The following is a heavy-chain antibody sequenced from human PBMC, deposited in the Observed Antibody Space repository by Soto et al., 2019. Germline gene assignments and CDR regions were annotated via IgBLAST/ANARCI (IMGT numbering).Heavy chain of an antibody. CDR2: ISPVGGSP. V-gene: IGHV1-69*01. CDR1: GGTFSSHS. Sequence: QVRLVQSGAEVKKPGSSVKVSCKSSGGTFSSHSITWVRQAPGQGLERMGGISPVGGSPHHAPKFQGRIKGPADESTRTASMELSRLRSDDTAVYSCARIYGCLNGVCTRSWFAPWGQGTMVTASS. D-gene: IGHD2-8*01. J-gene: IGHJ5*02. CDR3: ARIYGCLNGVCTRSWFAP.